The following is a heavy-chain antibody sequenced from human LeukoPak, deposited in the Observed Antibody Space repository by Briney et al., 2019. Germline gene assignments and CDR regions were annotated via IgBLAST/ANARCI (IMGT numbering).Heavy chain of an antibody. CDR1: GGSVSSGSYY. V-gene: IGHV4-61*01. CDR3: ATMHSSAWYSY. Sequence: SETLSLICTVSGGSVSSGSYYWSWIRQPPGKGLEWIGYIYYSGSTNYKSSLKSRVTISVDTSKNQFSLKLSSVTAADTAVYYCATMHSSAWYSYWGQGTLVTVSS. J-gene: IGHJ4*02. CDR2: IYYSGST. D-gene: IGHD6-19*01.